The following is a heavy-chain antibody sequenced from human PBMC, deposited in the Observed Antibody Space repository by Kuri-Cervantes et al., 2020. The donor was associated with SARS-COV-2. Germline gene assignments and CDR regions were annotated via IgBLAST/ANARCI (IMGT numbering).Heavy chain of an antibody. CDR3: ARGGYTYGYRH. J-gene: IGHJ4*02. CDR1: GGSLSDYY. CDR2: INHSGTT. V-gene: IGHV4-34*01. D-gene: IGHD5-18*01. Sequence: SETLSLTCAVYGGSLSDYYGSWIRLPPGKGLEWIGEINHSGTTNYNPSLKSRVTISVDASKNQFSLKLSSVTAADTAVYYCARGGYTYGYRHWGQGTLVTVSS.